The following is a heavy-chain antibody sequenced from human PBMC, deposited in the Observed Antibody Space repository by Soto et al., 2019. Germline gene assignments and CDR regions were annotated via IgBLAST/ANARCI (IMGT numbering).Heavy chain of an antibody. CDR3: ARREYYDSSGYPRGFDY. CDR2: IFYSGST. Sequence: PSETLSLTWTVSGGSISSSIYYWGWIRQPPGKGLEWIGSIFYSGSTYYNPSLKSRVTISVDTSKNQFSLKLSSVTAADTAAYYCARREYYDSSGYPRGFDYWGQGTLVTVSS. D-gene: IGHD3-22*01. J-gene: IGHJ4*02. CDR1: GGSISSSIYY. V-gene: IGHV4-39*01.